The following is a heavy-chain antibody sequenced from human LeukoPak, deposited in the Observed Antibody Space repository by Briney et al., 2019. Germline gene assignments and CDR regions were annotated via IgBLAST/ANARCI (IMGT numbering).Heavy chain of an antibody. D-gene: IGHD6-13*01. CDR3: ARVGPIAAAGTFDY. V-gene: IGHV4-59*01. J-gene: IGHJ4*02. CDR2: ISYSVST. Sequence: SETLSLTCAVSGGSISSYYWSWIRQPPGKGLEWIGYISYSVSTNYNPSLKSRVTISVDKSRNQLSLKLSSVTAADTAVYYCARVGPIAAAGTFDYWGQGTLVTVSS. CDR1: GGSISSYY.